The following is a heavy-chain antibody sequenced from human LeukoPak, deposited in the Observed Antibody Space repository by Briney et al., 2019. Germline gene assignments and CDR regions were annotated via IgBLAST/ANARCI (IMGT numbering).Heavy chain of an antibody. D-gene: IGHD6-13*01. CDR2: INHSGST. CDR3: ARGIYGMDV. Sequence: TSETLSLTCTVSGGPVSSGNYYWSWIRQPPGKGLEWIGEINHSGSTNYNPSLKSRVTISVDTSKNQFSLKLSSVTAADTAVYYYARGIYGMDVWGQGTTVTVSS. CDR1: GGPVSSGNYY. V-gene: IGHV4-39*07. J-gene: IGHJ6*02.